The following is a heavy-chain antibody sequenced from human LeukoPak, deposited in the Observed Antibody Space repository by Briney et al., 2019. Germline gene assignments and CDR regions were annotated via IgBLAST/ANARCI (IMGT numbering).Heavy chain of an antibody. V-gene: IGHV1-18*01. CDR1: GYTFTSYG. Sequence: ASVTVSCKASGYTFTSYGISWVRQAPGQGLEWMGGISAYNGNTNYAQKLQGRVTMTTDTSPSTAYMELRSLRSDDTAVYYCARQDIAVAEAEYAFDIWGQGTMVTVSS. J-gene: IGHJ3*02. CDR2: ISAYNGNT. D-gene: IGHD6-19*01. CDR3: ARQDIAVAEAEYAFDI.